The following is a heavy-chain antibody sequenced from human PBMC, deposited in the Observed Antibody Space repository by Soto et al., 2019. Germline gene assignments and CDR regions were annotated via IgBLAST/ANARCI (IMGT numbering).Heavy chain of an antibody. D-gene: IGHD3-16*01. J-gene: IGHJ6*02. CDR2: IHYTGAI. CDR3: AREDDGGDRDYYALDV. CDR1: GGSISSEYYH. Sequence: QVLLQQSGPGLVEPSQTLSLTCAVSGGSISSEYYHWTWIRQSPGKGLEWIGYIHYTGAIMYNPSFKSRLTMSVDTSKNQFSLQLTSVTAADTAVYFCAREDDGGDRDYYALDVWGQGTTVTVSS. V-gene: IGHV4-30-4*08.